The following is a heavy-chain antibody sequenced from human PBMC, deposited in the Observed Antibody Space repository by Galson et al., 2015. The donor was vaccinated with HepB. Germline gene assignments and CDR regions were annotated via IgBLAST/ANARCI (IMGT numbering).Heavy chain of an antibody. J-gene: IGHJ6*02. CDR1: GFTVSSNY. D-gene: IGHD3-10*01. CDR2: IYSGGST. Sequence: SLRLSCAASGFTVSSNYMSWVRQAPGKGLEWVSVIYSGGSTYYADSVKGRFTISRDNSKNTLYLQMNSLRAEDTAVYYCARASWFGEFTDYYGMDVWGQGTTVTVSS. CDR3: ARASWFGEFTDYYGMDV. V-gene: IGHV3-66*01.